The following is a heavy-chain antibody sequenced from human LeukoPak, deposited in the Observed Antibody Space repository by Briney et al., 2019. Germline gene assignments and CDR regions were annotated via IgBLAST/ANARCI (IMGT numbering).Heavy chain of an antibody. CDR1: GFTFSSYA. D-gene: IGHD3-10*01. Sequence: GGSLRLSCAASGFTFSSYAMSWVRQAPGKGLEWVSAISGSGGSTYYADSVKGRFTISRDNSKNTLYLQMNSLRAEVTAVYYCAKGRDYYGSGSVYWGQGTLVTVSS. CDR3: AKGRDYYGSGSVY. CDR2: ISGSGGST. J-gene: IGHJ4*02. V-gene: IGHV3-23*01.